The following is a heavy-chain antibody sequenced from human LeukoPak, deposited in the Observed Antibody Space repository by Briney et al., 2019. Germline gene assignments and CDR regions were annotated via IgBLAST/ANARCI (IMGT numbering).Heavy chain of an antibody. CDR3: ARDNGYSSGKDI. CDR2: IWYDGSNK. D-gene: IGHD6-19*01. V-gene: IGHV3-33*01. CDR1: GFNFSSYG. J-gene: IGHJ3*02. Sequence: TGRPLRLSCAASGFNFSSYGMHGVGQPPGKGLEGVAVIWYDGSNKYSADSVKGRFNISRENSKNTLCLQMNRLRAEDTAVYYCARDNGYSSGKDIWGQETMVTVSS.